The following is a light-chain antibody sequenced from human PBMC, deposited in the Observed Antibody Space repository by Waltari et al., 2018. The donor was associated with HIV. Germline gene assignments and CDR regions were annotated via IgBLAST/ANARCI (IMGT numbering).Light chain of an antibody. J-gene: IGLJ3*02. CDR2: YDD. V-gene: IGLV1-36*01. Sequence: QSVLPQPPSVSEAPRQRVTISCSGSSSNIATNAVNWYQQLPGKAPKLLIYYDDLLPSGVSDRFSGSKSGTSASLAISGLQSEDEADYYCAAWDDSLNGWVFGGGTKLTVL. CDR1: SSNIATNA. CDR3: AAWDDSLNGWV.